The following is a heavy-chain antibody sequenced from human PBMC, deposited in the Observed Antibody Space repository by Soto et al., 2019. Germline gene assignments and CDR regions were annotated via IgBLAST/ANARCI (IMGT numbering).Heavy chain of an antibody. V-gene: IGHV3-23*01. J-gene: IGHJ4*02. CDR3: ARGGDYPYYFDY. D-gene: IGHD4-17*01. CDR1: GFTFSSYA. CDR2: ISGSGGST. Sequence: GGSLRLSCAASGFTFSSYAMSWVRQAPGKGLEWVSAISGSGGSTYYADSVKGRFTISRDNSKNTLYLQMNSLRAEDTAVYYCARGGDYPYYFDYWGQRTLVTVSS.